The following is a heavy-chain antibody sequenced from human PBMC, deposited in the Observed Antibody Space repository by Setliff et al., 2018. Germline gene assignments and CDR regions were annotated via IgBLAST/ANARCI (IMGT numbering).Heavy chain of an antibody. V-gene: IGHV4-39*07. CDR2: IYHSGSS. D-gene: IGHD3-9*01. Sequence: PSETLSLTCTVSGGSISSMSYYWGWIRQPPGKGLEWIGSIYHSGSSYYNSSLRSRVTISVDTSENQFSLILRSVTAADTAVYYCAKERYFDWFFENWGQGTLVTAPQ. CDR1: GGSISSMSYY. CDR3: AKERYFDWFFEN. J-gene: IGHJ4*02.